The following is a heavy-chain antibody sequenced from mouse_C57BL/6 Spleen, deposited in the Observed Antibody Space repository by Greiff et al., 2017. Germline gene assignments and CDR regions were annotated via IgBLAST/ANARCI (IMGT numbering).Heavy chain of an antibody. CDR3: ARRGDDYPAWFAY. D-gene: IGHD2-4*01. J-gene: IGHJ3*01. V-gene: IGHV2-2*01. CDR1: GFSLTSYG. Sequence: VKLMESGPGLVQPSQSLSITCTVSGFSLTSYGVHWVRQSPGKGLEWLGVIWSGGSTDYNAAFISRLSISKDNSKSQVFFKMNSLQADDTAIYYCARRGDDYPAWFAYWGQGTLVTVSA. CDR2: IWSGGST.